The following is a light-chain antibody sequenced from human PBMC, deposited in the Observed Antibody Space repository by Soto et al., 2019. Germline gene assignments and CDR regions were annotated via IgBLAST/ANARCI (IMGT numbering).Light chain of an antibody. CDR3: QHTYTTPIT. Sequence: DIQMTQSPSSLSASVGDRVSITCRASQSIITYLNWYQQKPGKAPKLLIYHSSTLQSGVPSRFSGSGSGTDFTLTISSLQPEDFATYYCQHTYTTPITFGQGTRLEIK. CDR2: HSS. CDR1: QSIITY. V-gene: IGKV1-39*01. J-gene: IGKJ5*01.